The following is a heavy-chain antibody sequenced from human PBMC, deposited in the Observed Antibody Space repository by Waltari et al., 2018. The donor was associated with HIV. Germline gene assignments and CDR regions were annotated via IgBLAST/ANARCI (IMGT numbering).Heavy chain of an antibody. CDR1: GFTVSSNY. J-gene: IGHJ4*02. CDR2: IYSGGST. Sequence: EVQLVESGGGLVQPGGSLRLSCAASGFTVSSNYMNWVRQAPGKGLEWVSVIYSGGSTYYADSVKGRFTISRDISKNTLYLQMNSLRAEDTAVYYCARDMGYCSGGSCPIFDYWGQGTLVTVSS. D-gene: IGHD2-15*01. V-gene: IGHV3-66*02. CDR3: ARDMGYCSGGSCPIFDY.